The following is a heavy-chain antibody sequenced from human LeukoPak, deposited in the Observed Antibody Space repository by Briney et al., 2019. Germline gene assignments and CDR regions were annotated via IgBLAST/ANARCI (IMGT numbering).Heavy chain of an antibody. CDR2: IWYDGSNK. J-gene: IGHJ4*02. CDR1: GFTFSNYG. V-gene: IGHV3-33*01. CDR3: AREGPRGNSQFDY. D-gene: IGHD2/OR15-2a*01. Sequence: GRSLRLSCAVSGFTFSNYGMHWVRQAPGKGLEWVALIWYDGSNKYYTDSVKGRLTISRDNSKDTLFLQMNGLRAEDMAVYYCAREGPRGNSQFDYWGQGTLVTVSS.